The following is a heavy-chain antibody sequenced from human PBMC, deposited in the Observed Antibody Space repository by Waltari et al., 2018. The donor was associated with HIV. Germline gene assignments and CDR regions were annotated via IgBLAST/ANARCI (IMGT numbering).Heavy chain of an antibody. J-gene: IGHJ6*02. Sequence: EVQLVESGGGLVQPGRSLRLSCAASGFTFDDYDMHWVRQAPGQGLEWVSGSRLNRGSIGDADSVNGRFTISRDNAKNSLYLQMNSLRAEDTALYYCAKGTAEYYGSVRLGVWGQGTTVTVSS. CDR2: SRLNRGSI. D-gene: IGHD3-10*01. CDR3: AKGTAEYYGSVRLGV. V-gene: IGHV3-9*01. CDR1: GFTFDDYD.